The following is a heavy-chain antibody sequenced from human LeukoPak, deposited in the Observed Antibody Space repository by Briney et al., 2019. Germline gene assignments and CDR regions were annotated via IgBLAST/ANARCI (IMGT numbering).Heavy chain of an antibody. D-gene: IGHD3-3*01. J-gene: IGHJ4*02. CDR2: IQGDERSA. V-gene: IGHV3-74*01. CDR1: GFRFSGYW. CDR3: VRGHTGTIFGVVPVNPLGY. Sequence: GGSLRLSCEGSGFRFSGYWMHWVRRAPGKGLVWVSRIQGDERSASYGDSVRGRFTISKDNAKNILYLQMDSLRVEDTAVYYCVRGHTGTIFGVVPVNPLGYWGQGTLVTVSS.